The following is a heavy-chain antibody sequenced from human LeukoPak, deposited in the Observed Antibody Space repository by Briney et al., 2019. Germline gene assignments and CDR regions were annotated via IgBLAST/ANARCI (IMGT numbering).Heavy chain of an antibody. J-gene: IGHJ1*01. Sequence: GGSLRLSCAASGFTFSIYAMHWVRQAPCKGLEWVAIISYDGSNKFYADSVKGRFTVSRDNSKNTLSLQMNSLRVEDTAVYYCATEGEQWLVPGAESFHHWGQGTLVTVSS. CDR3: ATEGEQWLVPGAESFHH. D-gene: IGHD6-19*01. V-gene: IGHV3-30-3*01. CDR2: ISYDGSNK. CDR1: GFTFSIYA.